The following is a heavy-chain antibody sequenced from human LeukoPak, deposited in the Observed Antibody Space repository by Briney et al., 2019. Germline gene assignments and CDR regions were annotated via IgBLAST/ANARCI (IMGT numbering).Heavy chain of an antibody. CDR1: GGTFSSYA. CDR3: AKTGPYSSGFYYGMDV. Sequence: ASVKVSCKASGGTFSSYAISWVRQAPGQGLEWMGRIIPILGIANYAQKFQGRVTITADKSTSTAYMELSSLRSEDTAVYYCAKTGPYSSGFYYGMDVWGQGTTVTVSS. CDR2: IIPILGIA. D-gene: IGHD6-19*01. V-gene: IGHV1-69*04. J-gene: IGHJ6*02.